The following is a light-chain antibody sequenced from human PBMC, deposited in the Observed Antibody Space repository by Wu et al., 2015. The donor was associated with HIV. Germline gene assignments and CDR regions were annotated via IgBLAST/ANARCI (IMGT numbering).Light chain of an antibody. CDR2: CI. J-gene: IGKJ1*01. Sequence: KPGKTPNYLDLCCIHVCQVGSSSRFSGSGSGTDFTLAISSLRPEDSATYYCQQSYSTLWTFGQGTKVEIK. CDR3: QQSYSTLWT. V-gene: IGKV1-39*01.